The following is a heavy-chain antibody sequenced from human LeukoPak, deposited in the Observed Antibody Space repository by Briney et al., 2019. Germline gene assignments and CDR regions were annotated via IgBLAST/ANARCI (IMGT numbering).Heavy chain of an antibody. CDR1: GFTFTSYY. D-gene: IGHD4-23*01. V-gene: IGHV1-46*01. J-gene: IGHJ3*02. CDR3: ARDISTTTVVTEPINAFDI. Sequence: GASVKVSCKASGFTFTSYYMHWVRQAPGQGLEWMGIINPSGGSTSYAQKFQGRVTMTRDTSTSTVYMELSSLRSEDTAVYYCARDISTTTVVTEPINAFDIWGQGTMVTVSS. CDR2: INPSGGST.